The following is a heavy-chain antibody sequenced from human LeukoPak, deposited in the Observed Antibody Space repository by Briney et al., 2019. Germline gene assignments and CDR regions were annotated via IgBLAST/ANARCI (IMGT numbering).Heavy chain of an antibody. CDR3: ARDSFVAGTRPHFDY. Sequence: SETLSLTCTVSGGSISSYYWGWIRQPPGKGLEWIGSIYYSGSTYYNPSLKSRVTISVDTSKNQFSLKLSSVTAADTAVYYCARDSFVAGTRPHFDYWGQGTLVTVSS. V-gene: IGHV4-39*07. D-gene: IGHD6-19*01. J-gene: IGHJ4*02. CDR2: IYYSGST. CDR1: GGSISSYY.